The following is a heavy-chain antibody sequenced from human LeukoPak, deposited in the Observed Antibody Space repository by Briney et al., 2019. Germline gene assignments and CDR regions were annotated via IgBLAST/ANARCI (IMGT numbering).Heavy chain of an antibody. Sequence: ASVKVSCKASGYTFTGYYMHWVRQAPGHGLEWMGWINPNSGGTNYAQKFQGWVTMTRDTSISTAYMELSRLRSDDTAVYYCARGMVATYNWFDPWGQGTLVTVSS. V-gene: IGHV1-2*04. D-gene: IGHD5-12*01. CDR1: GYTFTGYY. CDR2: INPNSGGT. J-gene: IGHJ5*02. CDR3: ARGMVATYNWFDP.